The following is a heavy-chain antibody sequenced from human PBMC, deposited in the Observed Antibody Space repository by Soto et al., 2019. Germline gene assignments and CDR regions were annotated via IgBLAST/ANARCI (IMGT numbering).Heavy chain of an antibody. V-gene: IGHV4-39*01. CDR1: GGSISSSSYY. D-gene: IGHD3-9*01. Sequence: PSETLSLTCTVSGGSISSSSYYWGWIRQPPGKGLEGIGSIYYSGSTYYNPSLKGRVTIAVDTTKNQFSQNLISVTAADTAVYYSAISRAGNYDMLTGSYLHGWFDPWGQGTLVTVSS. J-gene: IGHJ5*02. CDR2: IYYSGST. CDR3: AISRAGNYDMLTGSYLHGWFDP.